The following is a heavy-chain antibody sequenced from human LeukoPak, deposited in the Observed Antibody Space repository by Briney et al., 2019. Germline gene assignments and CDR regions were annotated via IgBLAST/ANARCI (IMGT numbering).Heavy chain of an antibody. J-gene: IGHJ4*02. CDR1: GGSISSGGYY. Sequence: SETLSLTCTVSGGSISSGGYYWSWIRQHPGKGLEWIGYIYYSGSTYYNPSLKSRVTISVDTSKNQFSLKLSSVTAADTAVYYCARDSEALLGGLDYWGQGTLVTVSS. CDR2: IYYSGST. D-gene: IGHD7-27*01. CDR3: ARDSEALLGGLDY. V-gene: IGHV4-31*03.